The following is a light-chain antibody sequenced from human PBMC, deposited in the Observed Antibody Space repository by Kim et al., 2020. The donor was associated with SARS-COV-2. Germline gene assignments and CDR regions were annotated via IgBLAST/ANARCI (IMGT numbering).Light chain of an antibody. CDR1: QSVDNF. CDR3: QQRHKWPPT. J-gene: IGKJ5*01. Sequence: PGERATLSCRADQSVDNFVAWYLQKPGQAPRLLIYDASIRATGIPPRFSGSGSGTDFTLTISSLESEDFAVYFCQQRHKWPPTFGQGTRLEI. CDR2: DAS. V-gene: IGKV3-11*01.